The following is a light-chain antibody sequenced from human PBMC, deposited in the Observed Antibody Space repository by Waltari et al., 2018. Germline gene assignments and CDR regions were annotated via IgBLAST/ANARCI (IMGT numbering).Light chain of an antibody. CDR2: RNN. CDR1: SSNIGSNY. V-gene: IGLV1-47*01. CDR3: AAWDDSLSAWV. Sequence: QSVLTQPPSASGTPGPRVPISSSGSSSNIGSNYVFWYQQPPGTAPKPLIARNNQRPSGVPDRFSGSKSGTSASLAISGLRSEDEADYFCAAWDDSLSAWVFGGGTKLTVL. J-gene: IGLJ3*02.